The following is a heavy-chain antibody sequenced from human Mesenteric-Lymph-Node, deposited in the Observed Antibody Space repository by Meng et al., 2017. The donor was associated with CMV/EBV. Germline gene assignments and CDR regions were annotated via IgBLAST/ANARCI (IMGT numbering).Heavy chain of an antibody. CDR1: GFPFSSYS. CDR2: ISSSSSYI. J-gene: IGHJ4*02. Sequence: GFPFSSYSMNWVRQAPGKGLEWVSSISSSSSYIYYADSVKGRFTISRDNAKNSLYLQMNSLRAEDTAVYYCARDSLKEWELLRFDYWGQGTLVTVSS. V-gene: IGHV3-21*01. CDR3: ARDSLKEWELLRFDY. D-gene: IGHD1-26*01.